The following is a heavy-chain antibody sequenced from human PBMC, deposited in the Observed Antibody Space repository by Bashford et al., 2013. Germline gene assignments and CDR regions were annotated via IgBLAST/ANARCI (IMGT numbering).Heavy chain of an antibody. J-gene: IGHJ4*02. CDR2: IYYSGST. V-gene: IGHV4-59*01. CDR1: GGSISSYY. CDR3: ASVLWSGYIDY. D-gene: IGHD3-3*01. Sequence: SETLSLTCTVSGGSISSYYWSWIRQPPGKGLEWIGYIYYSGSTNYNPSLKSRVTISVDTSKNQFSLKLSSVTAADTAVYYCASVLWSGYIDYWGQGTLVTVSS.